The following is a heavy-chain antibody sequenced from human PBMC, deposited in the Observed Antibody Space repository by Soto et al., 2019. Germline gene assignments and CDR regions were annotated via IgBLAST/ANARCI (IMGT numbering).Heavy chain of an antibody. V-gene: IGHV4-59*01. CDR1: GGSISSYY. J-gene: IGHJ6*03. Sequence: SETLSLTCTVSGGSISSYYWSWIRQPTGKGLEWIGYIYYSGSTNYNPSLKSRVTISVDTSKNQFSLKLSSVTAADTAVYYCARARGAAAGFYYYYMDVWGKGTTVTVSS. D-gene: IGHD6-13*01. CDR2: IYYSGST. CDR3: ARARGAAAGFYYYYMDV.